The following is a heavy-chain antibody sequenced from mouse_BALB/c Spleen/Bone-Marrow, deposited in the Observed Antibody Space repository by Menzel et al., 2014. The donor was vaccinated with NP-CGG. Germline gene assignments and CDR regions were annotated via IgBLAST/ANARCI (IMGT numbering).Heavy chain of an antibody. CDR1: GFTFSSYA. CDR3: ARHGITRLLDY. V-gene: IGHV5-9-3*01. D-gene: IGHD2-4*01. CDR2: ISSGGSYT. Sequence: EVHLVESGGGLVKPGGSLKLSCAASGFTFSSYAMSWVRQTPEKRLEWVATISSGGSYTYYPDSVKGRFTISRDNAKNPLYLQMSSRRSEDTAMYYCARHGITRLLDYWGQGTTLTVSS. J-gene: IGHJ2*01.